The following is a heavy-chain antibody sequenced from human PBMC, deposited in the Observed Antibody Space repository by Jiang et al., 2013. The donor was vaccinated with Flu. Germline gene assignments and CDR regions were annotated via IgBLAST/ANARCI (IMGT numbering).Heavy chain of an antibody. D-gene: IGHD3-10*01. V-gene: IGHV4-30-2*01. CDR2: VFHGGRT. CDR1: GGSISSDGYS. J-gene: IGHJ4*02. Sequence: GSGLVKPSETLSLTCDVSGGSISSDGYSWSWIRQPPGKGLEWIGYVFHGGRTYHSPSLKSRVTISVDRSKTQFSLLMTSVTAADTAIYYCARSRTPRGFDYWGQGALVTVSS. CDR3: ARSRTPRGFDY.